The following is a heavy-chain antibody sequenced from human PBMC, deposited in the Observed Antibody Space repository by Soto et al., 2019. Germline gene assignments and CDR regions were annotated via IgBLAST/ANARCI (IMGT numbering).Heavy chain of an antibody. Sequence: SETLSLTCSVSVGSITRGPSSWNWVRQPPGKGLEWIAYISHSGSTYYNPSLKGRVTVSVDRSTNQFSLKLDSVSAADTAIYYCVRESAPSGPNYFDTWGPGTLVTVSS. CDR1: VGSITRGPSS. CDR3: VRESAPSGPNYFDT. V-gene: IGHV4-30-2*01. D-gene: IGHD6-13*01. CDR2: ISHSGST. J-gene: IGHJ5*02.